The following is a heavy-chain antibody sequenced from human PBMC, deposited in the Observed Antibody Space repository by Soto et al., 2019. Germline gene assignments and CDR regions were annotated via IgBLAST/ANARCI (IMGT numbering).Heavy chain of an antibody. CDR3: ARVPSFSTLDY. D-gene: IGHD4-4*01. CDR1: GYTFTSYG. V-gene: IGHV1-18*04. Sequence: ASVKVSCKASGYTFTSYGVSWVRQAPGQGLERMGWISVYNGDTKYSQKFQGRVTMTTDTSTSTAYMDLRSLRSDDTAVYYCARVPSFSTLDYWGQGSLVTVSS. CDR2: ISVYNGDT. J-gene: IGHJ4*02.